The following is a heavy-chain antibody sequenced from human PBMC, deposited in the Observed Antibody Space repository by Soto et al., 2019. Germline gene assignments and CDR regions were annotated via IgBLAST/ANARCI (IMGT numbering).Heavy chain of an antibody. CDR1: GGTFSTFG. D-gene: IGHD4-17*01. CDR2: IIPFFGTA. CDR3: AKSAPMDAGDKYYYDF. V-gene: IGHV1-69*13. J-gene: IGHJ4*02. Sequence: ASVKVSCKASGGTFSTFGISWVRQAPGQGLEWMGGIIPFFGTARYSQKFEDRITITADESRNTVYMDLRSLTSEDTAIYYCAKSAPMDAGDKYYYDFWGQGALVTVPS.